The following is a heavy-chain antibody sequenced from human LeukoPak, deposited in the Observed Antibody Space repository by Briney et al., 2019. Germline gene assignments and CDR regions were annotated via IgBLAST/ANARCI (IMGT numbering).Heavy chain of an antibody. V-gene: IGHV3-7*01. CDR1: GFTFSSYG. CDR3: ARGNVAVSRDY. J-gene: IGHJ4*02. CDR2: INEDGSDK. Sequence: GGSLRLSCAASGFTFSSYGMSWVRQAPGKELEWVANINEDGSDKYYVDSVKGRFTISRDNVKNSLYLQMNSLRAEDTAVYYCARGNVAVSRDYWGQGTLATVSS. D-gene: IGHD2-15*01.